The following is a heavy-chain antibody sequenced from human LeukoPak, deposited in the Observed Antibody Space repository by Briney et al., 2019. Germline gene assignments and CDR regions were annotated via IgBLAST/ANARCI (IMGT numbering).Heavy chain of an antibody. Sequence: GGSLRLSCAASGFTFTSYAMNWVRQVPGKGLEWVSGISGSGDSTNYADSVKGRFTISRDNSENTLYLQMNSLRAEDTAVYYCAKDAFVGGWYYFDYGGRGPLVTVSS. CDR2: ISGSGDST. CDR1: GFTFTSYA. D-gene: IGHD6-19*01. J-gene: IGHJ4*02. CDR3: AKDAFVGGWYYFDY. V-gene: IGHV3-23*01.